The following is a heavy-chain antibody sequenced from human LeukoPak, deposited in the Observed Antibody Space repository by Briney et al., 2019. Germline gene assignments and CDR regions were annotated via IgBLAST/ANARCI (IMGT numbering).Heavy chain of an antibody. CDR3: ARASIVATTHYDY. CDR1: GFTVSSNY. D-gene: IGHD5-12*01. Sequence: GGSLRLSCAASGFTVSSNYMSWVRQAPGKGLEWFSVIYSGGSTYYADSVKGRFTISRDNSKNTLYLQMNSLRAEDTAVYYCARASIVATTHYDYWGQGTLVTVSS. V-gene: IGHV3-53*01. J-gene: IGHJ4*02. CDR2: IYSGGST.